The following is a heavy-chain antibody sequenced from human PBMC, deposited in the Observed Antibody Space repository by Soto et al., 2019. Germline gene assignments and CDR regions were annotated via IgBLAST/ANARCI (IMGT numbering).Heavy chain of an antibody. J-gene: IGHJ4*02. D-gene: IGHD5-18*01. CDR1: GFTFSSYA. Sequence: GGSLRLSCADSGFTFSSYAMHWFRQAPGKGLEWVAVISYDGSNKYYADSVKGRFTISRDNSKNTLYLQMNSLRAEDTAVYYCARDRYPIQLDYWGQGTLVTVPQ. CDR2: ISYDGSNK. V-gene: IGHV3-30-3*01. CDR3: ARDRYPIQLDY.